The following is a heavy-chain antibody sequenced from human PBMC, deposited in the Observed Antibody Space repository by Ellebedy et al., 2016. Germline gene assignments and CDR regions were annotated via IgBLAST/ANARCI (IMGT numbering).Heavy chain of an antibody. Sequence: SETLSLXXTVSGGSISSGGYYWSWIRQHPGKGLEWIGYIYYSGSTYYNPSLKSRVTISVDTSKNQFSLKLSSVTAADTAVYYCARAFNFGVGWFDPWGQGTLVTVSS. CDR2: IYYSGST. CDR1: GGSISSGGYY. J-gene: IGHJ5*02. V-gene: IGHV4-31*03. D-gene: IGHD3-3*01. CDR3: ARAFNFGVGWFDP.